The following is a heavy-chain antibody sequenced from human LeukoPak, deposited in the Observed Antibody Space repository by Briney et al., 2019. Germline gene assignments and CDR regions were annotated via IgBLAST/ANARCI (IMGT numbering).Heavy chain of an antibody. D-gene: IGHD3-10*01. Sequence: GVYLRLSCAFSGLTFSSYAMTWVRQAPGKGLEWVSAVSGGGGSTYYADSVRGRFTISRDNSKDTLYLQMNSLKAEDTAVYYCASDGAKFGALTYYYYYMDVWGKGTTVTVSS. V-gene: IGHV3-23*01. CDR3: ASDGAKFGALTYYYYYMDV. J-gene: IGHJ6*03. CDR2: VSGGGGST. CDR1: GLTFSSYA.